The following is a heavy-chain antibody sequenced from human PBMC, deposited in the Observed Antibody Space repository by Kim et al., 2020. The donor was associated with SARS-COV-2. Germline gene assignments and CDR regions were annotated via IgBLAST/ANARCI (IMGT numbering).Heavy chain of an antibody. CDR1: GGTFSSYA. V-gene: IGHV1-69*13. D-gene: IGHD2-15*01. J-gene: IGHJ3*02. CDR2: IIPIFGTA. Sequence: SVKVSCKASGGTFSSYAISWVRQAPGQGLEWMGGIIPIFGTANYAQKFQGRVTITADESTSTAYMELSSLRSEDTAVYYCARGGYCSGESPCAFDIWGQGTMVTVSS. CDR3: ARGGYCSGESPCAFDI.